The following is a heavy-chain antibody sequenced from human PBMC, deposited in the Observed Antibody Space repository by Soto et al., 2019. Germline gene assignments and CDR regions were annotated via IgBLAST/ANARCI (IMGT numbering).Heavy chain of an antibody. J-gene: IGHJ6*02. CDR2: ISYDGSNK. V-gene: IGHV3-30*18. CDR1: GFTFSSYG. CDR3: AKGAGLPYYYYGMDV. D-gene: IGHD2-15*01. Sequence: PGGFLRVSSAASGFTFSSYGMHWVRKAQGKGLEWVAVISYDGSNKYYADSVKGRFTISRDNSKNTLYLQMNSLRAEDTAVYYCAKGAGLPYYYYGMDVWGQGTTVTVSS.